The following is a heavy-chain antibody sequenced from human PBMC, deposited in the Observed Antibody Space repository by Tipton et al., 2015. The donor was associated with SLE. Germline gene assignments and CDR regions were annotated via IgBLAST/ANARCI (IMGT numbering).Heavy chain of an antibody. J-gene: IGHJ3*02. CDR1: GFTFSSYW. CDR3: ARVTTAAYDAFDI. V-gene: IGHV3-7*01. CDR2: IKQDGSEK. D-gene: IGHD4-11*01. Sequence: SLRLSCAASGFTFSSYWMSWVRQAPGKGLEWVANIKQDGSEKYYVDSVKGRFTISRDNAKNSLYLQMNSLRVEDTAVYCCARVTTAAYDAFDIWGQGTMVTVSS.